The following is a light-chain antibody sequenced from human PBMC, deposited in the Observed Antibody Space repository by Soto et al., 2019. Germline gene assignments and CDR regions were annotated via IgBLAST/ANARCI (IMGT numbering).Light chain of an antibody. J-gene: IGKJ4*01. Sequence: EIVLTQSQATLASSPLERATLSCRASQTVGVRLAWYQHKPGQAPRLIIYEASNRAAGIPARFSGSGSGTEFTLTISSLQSEDCAIYYCQQYHTCPITFGGGTKVDIK. CDR3: QQYHTCPIT. V-gene: IGKV3D-15*01. CDR1: QTVGVR. CDR2: EAS.